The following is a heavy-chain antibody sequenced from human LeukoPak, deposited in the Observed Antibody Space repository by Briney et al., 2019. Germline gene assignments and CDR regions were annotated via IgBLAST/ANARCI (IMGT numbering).Heavy chain of an antibody. V-gene: IGHV1-18*01. Sequence: ASVKVSCKASGYIFTSYGISWVRQAPGQGLEWMGYISAYNGKTKYGQRLQGRVTMTTDTSTSTVYMELGSLRSDDTAVYYCARDRGTAFPPPFDHWGQGTLVTVSS. J-gene: IGHJ4*02. CDR2: ISAYNGKT. D-gene: IGHD2-21*02. CDR3: ARDRGTAFPPPFDH. CDR1: GYIFTSYG.